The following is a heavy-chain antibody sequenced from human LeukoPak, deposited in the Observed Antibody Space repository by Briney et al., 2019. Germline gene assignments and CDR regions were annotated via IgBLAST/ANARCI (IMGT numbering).Heavy chain of an antibody. CDR1: GFTFSSYG. D-gene: IGHD6-19*01. CDR2: ISYDGSSK. V-gene: IGHV3-30*18. CDR3: AKDRAGWSLDY. J-gene: IGHJ4*02. Sequence: GGSLRLSCAASGFTFSSYGMHWVRQAPGKGLEWVAVISYDGSSKYYADSVKGRFTISRDNSKNTLYLQMNSLRAEDTAVYYCAKDRAGWSLDYWGQGTLVTVSS.